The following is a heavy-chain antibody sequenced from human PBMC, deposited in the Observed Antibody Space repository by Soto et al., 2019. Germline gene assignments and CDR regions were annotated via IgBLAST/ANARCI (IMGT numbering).Heavy chain of an antibody. J-gene: IGHJ4*02. CDR2: IYYSGST. CDR3: ARAIGAGTLDY. D-gene: IGHD6-19*01. V-gene: IGHV4-59*01. CDR1: GGSISSYY. Sequence: QVQLQESGPGLVKPSETLSLTCTVSGGSISSYYWSWIRQPPGKGLEWIGYIYYSGSTNYNPSLMSRFTIPVDTSEDQFSLKLSSVTAGDTAVYYCARAIGAGTLDYWGQGTLVTVSS.